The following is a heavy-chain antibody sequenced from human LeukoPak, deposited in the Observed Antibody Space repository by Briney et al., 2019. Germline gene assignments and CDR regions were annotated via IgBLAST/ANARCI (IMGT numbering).Heavy chain of an antibody. CDR3: ARQNKVSYSYGMDV. V-gene: IGHV4-59*01. CDR1: GGSLSYSY. J-gene: IGHJ6*02. CDR2: NSYTGST. Sequence: SETPSLTRTVSGGSLSYSYWSWIRQPPRRGLEWIGYNSYTGSTNSTPSLKGRVTISVDTSKNQFSLKLSSVTAADTAVYYCARQNKVSYSYGMDVWGQGTTVTVSS.